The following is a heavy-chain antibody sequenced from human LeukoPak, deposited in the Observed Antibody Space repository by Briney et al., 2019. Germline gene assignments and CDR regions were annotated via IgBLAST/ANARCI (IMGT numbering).Heavy chain of an antibody. V-gene: IGHV4-34*08. CDR1: GFTFSSYA. Sequence: GSLRLSCAASGFTFSSYAMSWVRQAPGKGLEWIGEIDQSGSTNYSPSLKSRITISVDTSKNQFSLKLSSVTAADTAVYYCAAKARDFDYWGQGTLVTVSS. J-gene: IGHJ4*02. CDR2: IDQSGST. CDR3: AAKARDFDY.